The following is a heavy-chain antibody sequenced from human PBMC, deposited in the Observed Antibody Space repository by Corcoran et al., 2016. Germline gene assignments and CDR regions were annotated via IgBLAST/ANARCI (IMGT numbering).Heavy chain of an antibody. CDR2: INPSGGNT. D-gene: IGHD4-4*01. J-gene: IGHJ6*02. CDR3: AREECSPTVPLYYYYYYGIDV. Sequence: QVQLVQSGAEVKKPGASVKVSCKASGYTFTSYYMHWVRQAPGQGLEWMGIINPSGGNTSYAQKFQGRVTMTRDTSTSTVYMDLSSLRSEDTAVYYWAREECSPTVPLYYYYYYGIDVWGQGTTVTVSS. V-gene: IGHV1-46*01. CDR1: GYTFTSYY.